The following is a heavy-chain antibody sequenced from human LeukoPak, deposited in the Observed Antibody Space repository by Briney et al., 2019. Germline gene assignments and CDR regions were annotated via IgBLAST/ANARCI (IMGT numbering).Heavy chain of an antibody. D-gene: IGHD3-22*01. J-gene: IGHJ3*02. CDR1: GYSFTSYR. CDR3: ARQVYYDSSGSDAFDI. V-gene: IGHV5-51*01. Sequence: GESLKISCKGSGYSFTSYRIGWVRQMPGKGLEWMGIIYPGDSDTRYSPSFQGQVTISADKSISTAYLQWSSLKASDTAMYYCARQVYYDSSGSDAFDIWGQGTMVTVSS. CDR2: IYPGDSDT.